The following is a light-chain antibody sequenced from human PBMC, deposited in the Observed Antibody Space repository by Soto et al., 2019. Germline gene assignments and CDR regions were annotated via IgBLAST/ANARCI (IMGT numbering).Light chain of an antibody. Sequence: DIQMTQSPSTLSASVGDRVTITCRASQSISSWLAWYQQKPGKATKLLIYKASSLESGVPSRFSGSGSGTELTLTISSLQPDDFATYYCQQYNDYPGTFGQGTQVEIK. V-gene: IGKV1-5*03. CDR1: QSISSW. J-gene: IGKJ1*01. CDR3: QQYNDYPGT. CDR2: KAS.